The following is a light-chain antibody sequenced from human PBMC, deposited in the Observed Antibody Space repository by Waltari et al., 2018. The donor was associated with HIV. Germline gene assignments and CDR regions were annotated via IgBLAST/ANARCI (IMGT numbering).Light chain of an antibody. CDR3: SSYVNPDTLV. V-gene: IGLV2-14*01. Sequence: QSALTQPVSVSGSPGQSITISCTGTNSDIGFYNLVSWYRQQPGKAPQLVIYWVDGRPPGVPDRFSGSKSGKTAPPTISPLQAEDEADYYCSSYVNPDTLVFGGGTTLTVL. J-gene: IGLJ3*02. CDR1: NSDIGFYNL. CDR2: WVD.